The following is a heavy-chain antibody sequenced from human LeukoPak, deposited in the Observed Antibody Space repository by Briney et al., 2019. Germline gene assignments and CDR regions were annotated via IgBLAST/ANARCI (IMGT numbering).Heavy chain of an antibody. CDR1: GFTFSSYG. CDR2: ISYDGSNN. V-gene: IGHV3-30*18. CDR3: AKDSFSYNGVFDALDV. D-gene: IGHD2-8*01. J-gene: IGHJ3*01. Sequence: GRSLRLSCAASGFTFSSYGMHWVRQAPGKGLEWVAVISYDGSNNYYADSVKGRFTISRDNSKNTLYLQMNSLRAEDTAVYYCAKDSFSYNGVFDALDVWGHGTMVTVSS.